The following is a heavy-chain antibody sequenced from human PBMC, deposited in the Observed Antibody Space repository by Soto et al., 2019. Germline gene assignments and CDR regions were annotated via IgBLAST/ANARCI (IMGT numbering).Heavy chain of an antibody. V-gene: IGHV3-23*01. J-gene: IGHJ4*02. Sequence: GGSLRLSCAASGFTFSSYAMSWVRQAPGKGLEWVSAISGSGGSTHYADSVKGRFTISRDSSKNTLYLQMNSLRAEDTAVYYCAKDILGMDIVVVPAAIPAIDYWGQGTLVTVSS. CDR2: ISGSGGST. CDR1: GFTFSSYA. CDR3: AKDILGMDIVVVPAAIPAIDY. D-gene: IGHD2-2*03.